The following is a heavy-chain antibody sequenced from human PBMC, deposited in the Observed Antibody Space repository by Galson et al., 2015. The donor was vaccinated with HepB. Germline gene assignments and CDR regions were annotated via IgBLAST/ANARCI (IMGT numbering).Heavy chain of an antibody. CDR1: GFTFSSYA. J-gene: IGHJ3*02. V-gene: IGHV3-23*01. CDR2: ISGSGGST. Sequence: SLRLSCAASGFTFSSYAMSWVRQAPGKGLEWVSAISGSGGSTYYADSVKGRFTISRDNSKNTLYLQMNSLRAEDTAVYYCAKDGIVVVPAAIPGDAFDIWGQGAMVTVSS. D-gene: IGHD2-2*01. CDR3: AKDGIVVVPAAIPGDAFDI.